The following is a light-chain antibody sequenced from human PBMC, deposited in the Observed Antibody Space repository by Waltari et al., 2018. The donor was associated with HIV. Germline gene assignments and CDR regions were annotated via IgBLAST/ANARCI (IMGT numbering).Light chain of an antibody. CDR3: QQYYSLPFT. CDR1: QRVLYSSSSNNY. J-gene: IGKJ3*01. V-gene: IGKV4-1*01. CDR2: WAS. Sequence: IVMIPSPDSLVGSLGERATINCKSRQRVLYSSSSNNYLVWYQQKPGQSPKLFIYWASTRESGVPDRFSGGGSETDFTLTIISLQAEDVAVYYCQQYYSLPFTFGPGTKVDIK.